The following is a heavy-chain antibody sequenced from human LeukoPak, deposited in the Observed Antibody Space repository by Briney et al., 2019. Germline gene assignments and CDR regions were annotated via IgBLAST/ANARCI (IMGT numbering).Heavy chain of an antibody. CDR2: IYTGDNT. CDR1: GFTVSSNY. V-gene: IGHV3-53*01. D-gene: IGHD2-2*01. J-gene: IGHJ6*03. CDR3: TRDSSSDTSSYYYMDV. Sequence: GXXRLSCAASGFTVSSNYMNWVRQAPGKGLEWVSVIYTGDNTYYADSVKGRFTISRDKSKNTLYLQMNSLRAEDTAVYYCTRDSSSDTSSYYYMDVWGKGTTVTVSS.